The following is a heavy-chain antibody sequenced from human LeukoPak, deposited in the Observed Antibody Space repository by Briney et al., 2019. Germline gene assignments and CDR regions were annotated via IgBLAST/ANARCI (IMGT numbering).Heavy chain of an antibody. V-gene: IGHV3-33*06. J-gene: IGHJ4*02. Sequence: PGGSLRLSCAASGFTFSSYGMHWVRQAPGKGLEWVAVIWYDGSNKYYADSVKGRFTISRDNSKNTLYLQMNCLRAEDTAVYYCAKIGRPFDYWGQGTLVTVSS. CDR1: GFTFSSYG. CDR2: IWYDGSNK. CDR3: AKIGRPFDY.